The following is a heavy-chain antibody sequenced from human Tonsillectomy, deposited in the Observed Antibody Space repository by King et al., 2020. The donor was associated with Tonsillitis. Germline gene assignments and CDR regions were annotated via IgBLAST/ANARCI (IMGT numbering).Heavy chain of an antibody. J-gene: IGHJ4*02. D-gene: IGHD6-19*01. CDR1: GFTFSSYG. CDR2: ISYDENNK. Sequence: VQLVESGGGVVQPGRALRLSCSASGFTFSSYGMHWVRQAPGKGLEWVAVISYDENNKYYEDSVKGRFTISRDNSKNTLYLQMNSLRAEDTAVYYCARDPSIGWYFDYWGQGTLVTVSS. CDR3: ARDPSIGWYFDY. V-gene: IGHV3-33*05.